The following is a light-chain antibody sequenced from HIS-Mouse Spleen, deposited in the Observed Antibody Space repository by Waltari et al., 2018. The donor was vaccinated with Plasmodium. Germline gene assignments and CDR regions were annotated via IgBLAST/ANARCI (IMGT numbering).Light chain of an antibody. Sequence: SYELTQPPSVSGSPGQTASITCSGDKLGDQYACWYQQKPGQSPVLVIYQDSKRPSGIPERFSGSNSGNTATLTISGTQAMDEADYYCQAWDSSTAWVFGGGTKLTVL. CDR1: KLGDQY. J-gene: IGLJ2*01. CDR2: QDS. V-gene: IGLV3-1*01. CDR3: QAWDSSTAWV.